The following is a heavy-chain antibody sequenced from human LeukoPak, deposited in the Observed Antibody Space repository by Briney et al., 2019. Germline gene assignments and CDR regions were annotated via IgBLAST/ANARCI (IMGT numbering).Heavy chain of an antibody. V-gene: IGHV3-7*01. CDR3: KSGGAAPGSFDY. CDR1: GFTFTTYW. CDR2: IKHDGSEQ. J-gene: IGHJ4*01. D-gene: IGHD1-26*01. Sequence: GGSLRLSCAASGFTFTTYWMSWMRQAPGKGLQWVANIKHDGSEQYYVDSVRGRFTISRDNAKNSLFLQMNSLGVEDTAVYYCKSGGAAPGSFDYWGHGALVTVSS.